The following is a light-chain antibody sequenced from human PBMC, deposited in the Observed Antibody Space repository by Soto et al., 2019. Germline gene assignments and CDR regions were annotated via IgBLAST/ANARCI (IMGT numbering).Light chain of an antibody. V-gene: IGKV3-15*01. Sequence: TQSPATLSLSPGERATLSCRASQSVSSYLAWYQQKPGQAPRLLIYDASTRATGIPARFSGSGSGTEFTLTISSLQSEDFAVYYCQQYNNWPRTFGQGTKVDIK. CDR1: QSVSSY. CDR3: QQYNNWPRT. CDR2: DAS. J-gene: IGKJ1*01.